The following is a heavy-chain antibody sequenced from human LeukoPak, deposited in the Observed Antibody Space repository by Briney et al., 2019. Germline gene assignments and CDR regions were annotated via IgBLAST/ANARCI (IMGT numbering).Heavy chain of an antibody. CDR1: GFTFSSYG. CDR2: ISYDGSNK. D-gene: IGHD2-15*01. V-gene: IGHV3-30*18. Sequence: GRSLRLSCAASGFTFSSYGMHWVRQAPGKGLEWVAVISYDGSNKYYADSVKGRFTISRDNSKNTLYLQMNSPRAEDTAVYYCAKARDIVVVVAPLWFDPWGQGTLVTVSS. J-gene: IGHJ5*02. CDR3: AKARDIVVVVAPLWFDP.